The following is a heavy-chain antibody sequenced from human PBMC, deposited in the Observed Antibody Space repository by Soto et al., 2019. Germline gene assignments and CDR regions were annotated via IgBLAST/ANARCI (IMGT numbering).Heavy chain of an antibody. V-gene: IGHV4-39*01. J-gene: IGHJ5*02. Sequence: KTSETLSLTCTVSGGSISSSSYYWGWIRQPPGKGMEWIGSIYYSGSTYYNPSLKSRVTISVDTSKNHFSLKLSSVTAADTAVYYCASGYYDFWSGYSTNWFDPWGQGTLVTAPQ. CDR2: IYYSGST. CDR1: GGSISSSSYY. D-gene: IGHD3-3*01. CDR3: ASGYYDFWSGYSTNWFDP.